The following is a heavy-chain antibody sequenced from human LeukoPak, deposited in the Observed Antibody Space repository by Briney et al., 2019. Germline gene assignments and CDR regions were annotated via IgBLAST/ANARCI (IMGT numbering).Heavy chain of an antibody. V-gene: IGHV4-34*01. J-gene: IGHJ4*02. Sequence: SETLSLTCAVYGGSFSGYYWSWIRQPPGKGLEWIGEINHSGSTNYNPSLKSRVTISVDTSKNQFSLKLSSVTAADTAVYYCARGYSSSWYVYFDYCGQGTLVTVSS. CDR2: INHSGST. D-gene: IGHD6-13*01. CDR3: ARGYSSSWYVYFDY. CDR1: GGSFSGYY.